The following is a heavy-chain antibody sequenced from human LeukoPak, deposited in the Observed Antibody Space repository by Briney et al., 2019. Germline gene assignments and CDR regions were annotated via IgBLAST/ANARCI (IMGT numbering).Heavy chain of an antibody. Sequence: ASVKVSCKTSGYSFTDYYMHWVRQAPGQGLEWMGWINPNSGGTNYAQKFQGRVTMTRDTSISTAYMELSRLRSDDTAVYYCAMAPIVVVPAAMPFWFDPWGQGTLVTVSS. J-gene: IGHJ5*02. V-gene: IGHV1-2*02. D-gene: IGHD2-2*01. CDR2: INPNSGGT. CDR1: GYSFTDYY. CDR3: AMAPIVVVPAAMPFWFDP.